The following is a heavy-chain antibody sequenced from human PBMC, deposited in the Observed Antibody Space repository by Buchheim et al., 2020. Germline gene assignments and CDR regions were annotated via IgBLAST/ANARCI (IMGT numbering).Heavy chain of an antibody. D-gene: IGHD3-16*01. J-gene: IGHJ6*03. CDR2: INHSGST. CDR1: GGSFSTYH. CDR3: ARGGYASTYYVGYDYYYMDV. Sequence: QVQLQQWGAGLLKPSETLSLTCAVYGGSFSTYHWYWIRQPPGKGLEWIGKINHSGSTNYNPSLKSRVTISVDTSKNQFSLKLNSVTAADTAVYYCARGGYASTYYVGYDYYYMDVWDKGTT. V-gene: IGHV4-34*01.